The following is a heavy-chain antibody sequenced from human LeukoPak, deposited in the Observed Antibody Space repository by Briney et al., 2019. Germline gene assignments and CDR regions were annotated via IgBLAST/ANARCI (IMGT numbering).Heavy chain of an antibody. Sequence: PGGSLRLSCAASGFTVSSNYMSWVRQAPGKGLEWASVIYSGGSTYYADSVKGRFTISRDNSKNTLYLQMNSLKTEDTAVYYCTSLDYYGSGSPVYWGHGTLVTVSS. CDR1: GFTVSSNY. CDR3: TSLDYYGSGSPVY. D-gene: IGHD3-10*01. J-gene: IGHJ4*01. CDR2: IYSGGST. V-gene: IGHV3-66*01.